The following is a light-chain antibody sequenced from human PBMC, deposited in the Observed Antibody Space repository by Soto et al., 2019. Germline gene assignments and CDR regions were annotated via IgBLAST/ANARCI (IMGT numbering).Light chain of an antibody. CDR3: QQYGSSPYT. CDR2: GAS. CDR1: QSVSSSY. V-gene: IGKV3-20*01. Sequence: EIVLTQSPGTLSLSPGERATLSCRASQSVSSSYLAWYQQKPGQAPRLLIYGASSRATGIPDRFSGSGSGTDFPLTLSTLEPDDFPVYYCQQYGSSPYTFGQGTQLEIK. J-gene: IGKJ2*01.